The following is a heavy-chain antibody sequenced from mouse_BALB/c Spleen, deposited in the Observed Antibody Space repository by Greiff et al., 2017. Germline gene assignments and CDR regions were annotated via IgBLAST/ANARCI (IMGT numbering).Heavy chain of an antibody. Sequence: VQLQQSGAELVRPGVSVKISCKGSGYTFTDYAMHWVKQSHAKSLEWIGVISTYYGDASYNQKFKGKATMTVDKSSSTAYMELARLTSEDSAIYYCARSYYDYDEGGYYAMDYWGQGTSVTVSS. CDR1: GYTFTDYA. D-gene: IGHD2-4*01. CDR2: ISTYYGDA. J-gene: IGHJ4*01. CDR3: ARSYYDYDEGGYYAMDY. V-gene: IGHV1S137*01.